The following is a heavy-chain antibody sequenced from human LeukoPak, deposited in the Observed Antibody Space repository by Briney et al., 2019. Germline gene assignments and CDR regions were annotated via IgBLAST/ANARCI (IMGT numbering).Heavy chain of an antibody. Sequence: GGSLRLSCAASGFTFSSYAMSWVRQAPGKGLEWVSAISGSGGSTYYADSVKSRFTISRDNSKNTLYLQMNSLRAEDTAVYYCAKGVLLGYDTFDYWGQGTLVTVSS. CDR1: GFTFSSYA. V-gene: IGHV3-23*01. J-gene: IGHJ4*02. CDR3: AKGVLLGYDTFDY. D-gene: IGHD5-12*01. CDR2: ISGSGGST.